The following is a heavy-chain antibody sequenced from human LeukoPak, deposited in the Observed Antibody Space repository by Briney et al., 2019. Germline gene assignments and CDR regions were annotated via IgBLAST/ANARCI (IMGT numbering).Heavy chain of an antibody. Sequence: GGSLRLSCAASGFTFSSYSIDWVRQAPGKGLEWLSYISSSSSTIYYADSVKGRFTISRHNSKNTLYLQMNSLRAEDTAVYYCARGVGGSGYYYFDYWGQGTLVTVSS. CDR3: ARGVGGSGYYYFDY. D-gene: IGHD3-22*01. CDR2: ISSSSSTI. CDR1: GFTFSSYS. J-gene: IGHJ4*02. V-gene: IGHV3-48*01.